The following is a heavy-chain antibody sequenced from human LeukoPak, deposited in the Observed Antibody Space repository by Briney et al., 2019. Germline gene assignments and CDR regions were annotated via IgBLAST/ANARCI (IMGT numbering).Heavy chain of an antibody. CDR1: GFTFSSYA. Sequence: PGGSLRLSCAASGFTFSSYAMSWVRQAPGKGLEWASAISGSGGSTYYADSVKGRFTISRDNSKNTLYLQMNSLRAEDTAVYYCAKLPGPIAVAGAFDYWGQGTLVTVSS. J-gene: IGHJ4*02. CDR2: ISGSGGST. V-gene: IGHV3-23*01. CDR3: AKLPGPIAVAGAFDY. D-gene: IGHD6-19*01.